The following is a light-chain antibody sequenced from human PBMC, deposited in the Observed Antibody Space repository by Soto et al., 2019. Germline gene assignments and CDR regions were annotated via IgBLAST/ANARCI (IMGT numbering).Light chain of an antibody. CDR1: QGISSW. Sequence: IQMTQSPSTLSASVGDRVTITCRASQGISSWLAWYQQKPGKAPKLLIYDASSLESGVPSRFSGSGSGTEFTLTISSLQTDDFATYYCQQYNSYRWTFGQGTKVDIK. CDR3: QQYNSYRWT. J-gene: IGKJ1*01. V-gene: IGKV1-5*01. CDR2: DAS.